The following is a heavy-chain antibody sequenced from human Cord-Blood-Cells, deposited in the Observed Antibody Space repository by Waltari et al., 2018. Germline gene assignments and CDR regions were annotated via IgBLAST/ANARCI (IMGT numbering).Heavy chain of an antibody. Sequence: QVQLQQWGAGLLKPSETLSLTCAVYGGSFSGYSWSWIRQPPGKGLEWIGEINHSGSTTYNPSLKSRVTISVDTSKNQFSLKLSSVTAADTAVYYCARGGGNSADAFDIWGQGTMVTVSS. CDR1: GGSFSGYS. V-gene: IGHV4-34*01. CDR3: ARGGGNSADAFDI. J-gene: IGHJ3*02. CDR2: INHSGST. D-gene: IGHD2-21*02.